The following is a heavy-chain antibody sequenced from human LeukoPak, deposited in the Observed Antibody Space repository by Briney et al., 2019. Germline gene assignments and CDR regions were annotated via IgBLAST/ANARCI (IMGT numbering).Heavy chain of an antibody. Sequence: GGSLRLSCAASGFTFSSYAMSWVRQAPGKGLEWVSAVSDSGGSTYYADSVKGRFTISRDNSKNTLYLQMNSLRADDTAVYYCARDMWGGYFDYWGQGTLVTVSS. V-gene: IGHV3-23*01. D-gene: IGHD3-16*01. CDR1: GFTFSSYA. CDR2: VSDSGGST. CDR3: ARDMWGGYFDY. J-gene: IGHJ4*02.